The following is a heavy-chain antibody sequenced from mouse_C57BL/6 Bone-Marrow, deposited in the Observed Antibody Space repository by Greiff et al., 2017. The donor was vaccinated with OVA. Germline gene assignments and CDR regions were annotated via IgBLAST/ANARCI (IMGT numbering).Heavy chain of an antibody. D-gene: IGHD4-1*01. CDR1: GYTFTDYY. J-gene: IGHJ2*01. CDR3: ARYRLKLTGYYFDY. V-gene: IGHV1-19*01. Sequence: VQLKESGPVLVKPGASVKMSCKASGYTFTDYYMNWVKQSHGKSLEWIGVINPYNGGTSYNQKFKGKATLTVDKSSSTAYMELNSLTSEDSAVYYCARYRLKLTGYYFDYWGQGTTLTVSS. CDR2: INPYNGGT.